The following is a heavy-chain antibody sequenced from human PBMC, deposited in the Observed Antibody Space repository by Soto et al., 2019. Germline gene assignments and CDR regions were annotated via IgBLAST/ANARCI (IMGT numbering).Heavy chain of an antibody. J-gene: IGHJ4*02. CDR1: GFTFSSHA. CDR3: ASDLGAWKFYY. V-gene: IGHV3-30-3*01. Sequence: QVQVVASGGGVVQPGRSLRLSCAASGFTFSSHAMHWVRQAPGKGLEWVAFISYDGSNQHYADSVKGRFTISRDNSENTLYLQINSLRGEDTAMYYCASDLGAWKFYYWGQGTLVTVSS. D-gene: IGHD1-1*01. CDR2: ISYDGSNQ.